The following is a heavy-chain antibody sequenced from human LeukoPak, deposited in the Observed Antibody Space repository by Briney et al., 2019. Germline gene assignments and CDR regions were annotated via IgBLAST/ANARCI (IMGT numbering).Heavy chain of an antibody. J-gene: IGHJ4*02. Sequence: GRSLRLSRAASGFTFDDYAMHWVRQAPGKGLEWVSGISWNSGSIGYADSVKGRFTISRDNAKNSLYLQMNSLRAEDTALYYCAKDYGSSWYTYYFDYWGQGTLVTVSS. CDR3: AKDYGSSWYTYYFDY. CDR2: ISWNSGSI. CDR1: GFTFDDYA. V-gene: IGHV3-9*01. D-gene: IGHD6-13*01.